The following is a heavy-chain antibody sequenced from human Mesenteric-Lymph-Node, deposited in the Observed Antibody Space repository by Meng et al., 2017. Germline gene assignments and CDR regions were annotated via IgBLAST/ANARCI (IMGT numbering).Heavy chain of an antibody. J-gene: IGHJ6*02. CDR2: INYSGST. Sequence: SETLSLTCTVSGGSISTYYWSWIRQPPGKGLEWIAYINYSGSTNSNPSLKSRVTISADTSKNQFSLNLSSVTAADTAVYHCARVQGSYDSSGYSILMDVWGQGTTVTVSS. CDR1: GGSISTYY. D-gene: IGHD3-22*01. V-gene: IGHV4-59*01. CDR3: ARVQGSYDSSGYSILMDV.